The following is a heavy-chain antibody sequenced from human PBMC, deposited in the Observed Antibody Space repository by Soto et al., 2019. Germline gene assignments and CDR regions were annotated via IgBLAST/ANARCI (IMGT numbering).Heavy chain of an antibody. D-gene: IGHD3-10*01. J-gene: IGHJ4*02. Sequence: RGESLKISCKGSGYSFTNYWIGWVRQMPGKGLEWMGIIYPGDSNTKYSPSFQGQVTISADKSITTAYLQWSSLRASDTAMYYCARGDYYFDYWGQGTLVTVSS. CDR1: GYSFTNYW. V-gene: IGHV5-51*01. CDR2: IYPGDSNT. CDR3: ARGDYYFDY.